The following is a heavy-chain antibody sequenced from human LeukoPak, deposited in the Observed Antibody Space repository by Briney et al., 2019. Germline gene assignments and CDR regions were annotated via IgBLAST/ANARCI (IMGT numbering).Heavy chain of an antibody. D-gene: IGHD3-10*01. Sequence: ASVKVSCKASGYTFTSYGISWVRQAPGQGLEWMGIINPSGGSTSYAQKFQGRVTMTTDTSTSTVYMELRSLRSDDTAVYYCARTPGGFGEDPGDYWGQGTLVTVSS. J-gene: IGHJ4*02. CDR1: GYTFTSYG. V-gene: IGHV1-18*01. CDR3: ARTPGGFGEDPGDY. CDR2: INPSGGST.